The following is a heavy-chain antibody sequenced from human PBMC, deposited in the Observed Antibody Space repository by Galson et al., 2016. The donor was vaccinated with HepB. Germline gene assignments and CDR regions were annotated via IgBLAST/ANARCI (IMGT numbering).Heavy chain of an antibody. CDR1: GESLSGFY. V-gene: IGHV4-34*01. Sequence: SETLSLTCAVYGESLSGFYWSWIRQPPGKGLEWIGEINHSGYTNYNPSVESRVTISVDTSRKQLSLKLTSVTAADTAVYYCARYAVGPHYYDSAGYSNPAFDVWGQGTMVSVSS. CDR3: ARYAVGPHYYDSAGYSNPAFDV. CDR2: INHSGYT. D-gene: IGHD3-22*01. J-gene: IGHJ3*01.